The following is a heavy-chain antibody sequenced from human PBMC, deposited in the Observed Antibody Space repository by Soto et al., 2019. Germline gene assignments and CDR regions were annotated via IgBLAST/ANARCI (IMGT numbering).Heavy chain of an antibody. CDR2: IYYSGST. CDR3: ARAVSQYYYDSSGYYSHNYFDY. Sequence: LETLSLTCTVSGGSISSYYLSWIRQPPGKGLEWIGYIYYSGSTNYNPSLKSRVTISVDTSKNQFSLKLSSVTAADTAVYYCARAVSQYYYDSSGYYSHNYFDYWGQGTLVTVSS. V-gene: IGHV4-59*01. D-gene: IGHD3-22*01. J-gene: IGHJ4*02. CDR1: GGSISSYY.